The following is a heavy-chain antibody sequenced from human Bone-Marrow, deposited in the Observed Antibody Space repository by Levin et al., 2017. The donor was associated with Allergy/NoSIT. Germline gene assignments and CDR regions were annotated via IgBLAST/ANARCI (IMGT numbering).Heavy chain of an antibody. CDR2: IWYDGSQK. CDR3: ARGGDMQWPDY. D-gene: IGHD6-19*01. Sequence: QSGGSLRLSCAASGFTFSDYAMHWIRQAPGKGLEWVAIIWYDGSQKYHVDSVKGRFTISRDNSKNILFLQMNSLSVEDTALYYCARGGDMQWPDYWGQGTLVTVSS. J-gene: IGHJ4*02. CDR1: GFTFSDYA. V-gene: IGHV3-33*01.